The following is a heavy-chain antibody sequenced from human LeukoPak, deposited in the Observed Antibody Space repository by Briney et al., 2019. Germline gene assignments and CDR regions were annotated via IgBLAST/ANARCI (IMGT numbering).Heavy chain of an antibody. CDR1: GFTFSNYA. D-gene: IGHD3-22*01. V-gene: IGHV3-23*01. CDR2: ISGSGHST. Sequence: GGSLRLSCAASGFTFSNYAMSWVRQSPGKGLEWVSGISGSGHSTYYADSVKGRFTISRDNSKNTLYLQMNSLRAEDTAVYYCAKARTYYYDSSGYSLDYWGQGTLVTVSS. J-gene: IGHJ4*02. CDR3: AKARTYYYDSSGYSLDY.